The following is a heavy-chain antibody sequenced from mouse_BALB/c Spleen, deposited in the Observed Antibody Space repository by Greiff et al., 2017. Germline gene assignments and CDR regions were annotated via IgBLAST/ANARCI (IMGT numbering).Heavy chain of an antibody. V-gene: IGHV1-31*01. J-gene: IGHJ3*01. CDR3: ARDDYYGSSAWFAY. Sequence: VQLKQSGPELVKPGASVKISCKASGYSFTGYYMHWVKQSHVKSLEWIGRINPYNGATSYNQNFKDKASLTVDKSSSTAYMELHSLTSEDSAVYYCARDDYYGSSAWFAYGGQGTLVTVSA. D-gene: IGHD1-1*01. CDR2: INPYNGAT. CDR1: GYSFTGYY.